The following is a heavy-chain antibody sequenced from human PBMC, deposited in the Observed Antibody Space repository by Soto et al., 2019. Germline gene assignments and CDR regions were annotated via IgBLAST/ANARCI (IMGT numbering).Heavy chain of an antibody. D-gene: IGHD3-9*01. V-gene: IGHV4-39*01. CDR2: LYYSWST. Sequence: QLQLQESGPGLVKPSETLSLTCTVSGGSISSSSYYWGWIRQPPGKGLEWIGSLYYSWSTYYNPFLKSRFIISVDTSKNQFPPKHSYVPDADTAVYYCARQRGDYDILPGYYSAWFDPWGQGTLVTVCS. CDR1: GGSISSSSYY. J-gene: IGHJ5*02. CDR3: ARQRGDYDILPGYYSAWFDP.